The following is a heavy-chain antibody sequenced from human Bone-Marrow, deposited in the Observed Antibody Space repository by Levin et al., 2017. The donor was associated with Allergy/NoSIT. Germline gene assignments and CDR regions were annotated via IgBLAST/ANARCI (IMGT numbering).Heavy chain of an antibody. V-gene: IGHV3-9*01. D-gene: IGHD5-12*01. J-gene: IGHJ4*02. CDR2: ITWNSAKI. CDR1: GFTFDDYA. Sequence: LSLTCAASGFTFDDYAMHWVRQIPGKGLELVSGITWNSAKIAYGDSFKGRFIISRDNAKNSLDLQMNSLRPEDTALDYCAKDIASGYFLAFDYWGQGALVTVSS. CDR3: AKDIASGYFLAFDY.